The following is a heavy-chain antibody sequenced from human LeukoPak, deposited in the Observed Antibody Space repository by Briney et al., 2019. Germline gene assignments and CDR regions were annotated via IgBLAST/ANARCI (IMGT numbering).Heavy chain of an antibody. CDR3: AKGYYYDSSGYIDY. V-gene: IGHV3-48*01. CDR2: ISSSSSTI. Sequence: PGGSLRLSCAASGFTFSSYSMNWVRQAPGKGLEWVSYISSSSSTIYYADSVKGRFTISRDNAKNSLYLQMNSLRAEDTALYYCAKGYYYDSSGYIDYWGQGTLVTVSS. J-gene: IGHJ4*02. D-gene: IGHD3-22*01. CDR1: GFTFSSYS.